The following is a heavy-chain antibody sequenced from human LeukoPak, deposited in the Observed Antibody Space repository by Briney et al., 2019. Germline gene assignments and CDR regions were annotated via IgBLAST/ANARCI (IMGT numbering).Heavy chain of an antibody. CDR1: DYTFTSYG. J-gene: IGHJ4*02. V-gene: IGHV1-69*04. CDR2: IIPILGIA. D-gene: IGHD3-22*01. CDR3: ARNHYYDSSGLRPPYYFDY. Sequence: GASVKVSCKASDYTFTSYGISWVRQAPGQGLEWMGRIIPILGIANYAQKFQGRVTITADKSTSTAYMELSSLRSEDTAVYYCARNHYYDSSGLRPPYYFDYWGQGTLVTVSS.